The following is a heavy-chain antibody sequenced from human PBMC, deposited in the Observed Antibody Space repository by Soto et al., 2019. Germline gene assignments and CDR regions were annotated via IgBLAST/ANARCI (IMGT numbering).Heavy chain of an antibody. V-gene: IGHV3-30*14. CDR1: GFPFSSYA. J-gene: IGHJ4*02. Sequence: QVQLVESGGGVVQPERSLRLSCAASGFPFSSYAMHWVRQPPGKGLDLVAVVSYDGSKTYYADSVQGRFTISRDNSNNMLYSQMNSLATDDTAVYYCARAPLNYYHNSGYVNYWGQGTRVTVSS. CDR3: ARAPLNYYHNSGYVNY. D-gene: IGHD3-22*01. CDR2: VSYDGSKT.